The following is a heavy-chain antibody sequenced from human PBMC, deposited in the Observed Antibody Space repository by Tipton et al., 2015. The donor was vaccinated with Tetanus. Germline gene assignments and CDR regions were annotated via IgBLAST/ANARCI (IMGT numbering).Heavy chain of an antibody. Sequence: AASGFTFSSYAMSWVRQAPGKGLEWVSAISGSGGSTYYADSVKGRFTISRDNSKNTLYLQMNSLRAEDTAVYYCAKSQAAGGAFDIWGQGTMVTVSS. CDR3: AKSQAAGGAFDI. CDR2: ISGSGGST. CDR1: GFTFSSYA. D-gene: IGHD6-13*01. V-gene: IGHV3-23*01. J-gene: IGHJ3*02.